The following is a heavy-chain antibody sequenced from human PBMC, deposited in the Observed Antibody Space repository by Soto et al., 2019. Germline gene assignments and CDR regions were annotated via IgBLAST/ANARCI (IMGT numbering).Heavy chain of an antibody. V-gene: IGHV1-46*01. J-gene: IGHJ3*02. CDR3: VRGGNPGAFDI. CDR2: IHPSGGST. D-gene: IGHD2-15*01. Sequence: VASVKVSCKASGYTSTSHYIHWVRQAPGQGLEWMGIIHPSGGSTSYAQKFQGRVTMTRDTSTSTVYMELSSLRSDDTAVYYCVRGGNPGAFDIWGQGTMVTVSS. CDR1: GYTSTSHY.